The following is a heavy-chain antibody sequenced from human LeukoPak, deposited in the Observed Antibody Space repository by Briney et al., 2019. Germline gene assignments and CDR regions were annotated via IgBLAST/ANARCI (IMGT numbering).Heavy chain of an antibody. J-gene: IGHJ4*02. D-gene: IGHD5-18*01. V-gene: IGHV3-53*01. CDR2: IYSGGST. Sequence: GGSLRLSCAASGFTVSSNYMSWVRQAPGKGLGWVSLIYSGGSTYYADSVKGRFTISRDNSKNTLYLQMNSLRAEDTAVYYCVRVHVGTDMVDIDYWGQGTLVTVSS. CDR1: GFTVSSNY. CDR3: VRVHVGTDMVDIDY.